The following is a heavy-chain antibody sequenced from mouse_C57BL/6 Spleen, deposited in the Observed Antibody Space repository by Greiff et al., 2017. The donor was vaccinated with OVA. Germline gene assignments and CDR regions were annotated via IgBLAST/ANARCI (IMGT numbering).Heavy chain of an antibody. CDR3: AREGNWSYAMDY. Sequence: QVQLQQSGAELVKPGASVKISCKASGYAFSSYWLNWVKQRPGKGLEWIGQIYPGDGDTNYNGKFKGTATLTADKSSSTAYMQLSSLTSEDAAVYFCAREGNWSYAMDYWGQGTSVTVSS. V-gene: IGHV1-80*01. CDR2: IYPGDGDT. CDR1: GYAFSSYW. D-gene: IGHD4-1*01. J-gene: IGHJ4*01.